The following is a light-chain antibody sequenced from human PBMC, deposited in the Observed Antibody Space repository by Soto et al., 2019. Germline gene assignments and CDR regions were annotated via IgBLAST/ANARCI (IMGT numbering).Light chain of an antibody. CDR3: QQSSTSPWT. V-gene: IGKV1-12*01. CDR1: QSISRF. CDR2: AAS. J-gene: IGKJ1*01. Sequence: DIQMTQSPSSVSASVGDRVTITCRASQSISRFLAWYQQKPGRAPSLLIYAASSVQSGVPSRFSGSGSGTDFTLTISSLQPEDRATYYCQQSSTSPWTFGQGTTVEIK.